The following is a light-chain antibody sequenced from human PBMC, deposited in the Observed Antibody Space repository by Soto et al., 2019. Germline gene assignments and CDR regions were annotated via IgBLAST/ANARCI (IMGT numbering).Light chain of an antibody. J-gene: IGKJ4*01. CDR1: QGIRNE. CDR2: AAS. Sequence: AIQMTQSPSSLSASVGDRVTITCRASQGIRNELGWYQQKPGKATKLLIYAASTLQSGVPSRFSGSASGTDFTLTIGSLQPEDFATYYCLQDYDYPLTFGGGTKVEIK. V-gene: IGKV1-6*01. CDR3: LQDYDYPLT.